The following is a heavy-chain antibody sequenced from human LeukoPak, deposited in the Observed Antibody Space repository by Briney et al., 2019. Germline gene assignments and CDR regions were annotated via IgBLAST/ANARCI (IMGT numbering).Heavy chain of an antibody. CDR3: ARHAPLDSGRYFDY. J-gene: IGHJ4*02. CDR2: IYTSGST. V-gene: IGHV4-59*10. D-gene: IGHD3-10*01. Sequence: SETLSLTCAVYGGSFSGYYWSWIRQPAGKGLEWIGRIYTSGSTNYNPSLKSRVTMSVDTSKNQFSLKLSSVTAADTAVYYCARHAPLDSGRYFDYWGQGTLVTVSS. CDR1: GGSFSGYY.